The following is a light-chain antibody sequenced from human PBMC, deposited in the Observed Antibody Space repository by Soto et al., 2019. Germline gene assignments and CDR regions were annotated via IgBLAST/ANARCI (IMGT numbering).Light chain of an antibody. CDR3: PQYSSPPHT. CDR2: KAS. J-gene: IGKJ4*01. Sequence: DIQMTQSPSTLSASVGDRVTITCRASQSISTWLAWYQQKPGKAPKFLIYKASTLESGVPSRFSGSGSAPEFTLTISSLEPDDFATYYCPQYSSPPHTFGGGTKVEIK. CDR1: QSISTW. V-gene: IGKV1-5*03.